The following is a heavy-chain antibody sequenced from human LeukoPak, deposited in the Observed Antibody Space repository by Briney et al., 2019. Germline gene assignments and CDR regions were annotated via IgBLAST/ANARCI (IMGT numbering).Heavy chain of an antibody. CDR3: ARVGVVVPAAIASFRFDP. D-gene: IGHD2-2*01. CDR2: INPNSGGT. CDR1: GYTFTGYY. V-gene: IGHV1-2*02. Sequence: ASVKVSCKASGYTFTGYYMHWVRQAPGQGLDWMGWINPNSGGTNYAQKFQGRVTMTRDTSISTAYMELSRLRSDDTAVYYCARVGVVVPAAIASFRFDPWGQGTLVTVSS. J-gene: IGHJ5*02.